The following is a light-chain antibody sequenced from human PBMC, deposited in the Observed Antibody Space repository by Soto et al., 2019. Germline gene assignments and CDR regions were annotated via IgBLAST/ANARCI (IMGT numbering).Light chain of an antibody. CDR1: SGHNSYA. V-gene: IGLV4-69*01. Sequence: QSVLTQSPSASASLGASVKLTCTLSSGHNSYAIAWHQQQPGKGPRYLMKLNSDGSHTKGDGIPDRFSGSSSGTERSLTISSLQSEDEADYYCQPWDTGIVVFGGGTKLTVL. CDR3: QPWDTGIVV. CDR2: LNSDGSH. J-gene: IGLJ3*02.